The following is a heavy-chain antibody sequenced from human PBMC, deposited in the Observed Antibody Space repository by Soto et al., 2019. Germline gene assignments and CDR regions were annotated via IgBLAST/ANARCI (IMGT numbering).Heavy chain of an antibody. D-gene: IGHD1-26*01. CDR1: GYTFNNYG. J-gene: IGHJ4*02. Sequence: QVLLMQSGPEVKKPGASVKVSCKASGYTFNNYGISWVRQVPGQGLEWMGWISGYNGNTKYAQKNQGRVTVTRDTSTATAYMELRSLRSDDMAIYYCARGSESFDLWGQGTLVTVSS. CDR3: ARGSESFDL. V-gene: IGHV1-18*03. CDR2: ISGYNGNT.